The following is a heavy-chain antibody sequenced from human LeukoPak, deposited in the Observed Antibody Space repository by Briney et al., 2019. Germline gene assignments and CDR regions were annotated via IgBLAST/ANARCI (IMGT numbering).Heavy chain of an antibody. V-gene: IGHV4-61*02. Sequence: PSETLSLTYTVSGGSISSGSYYWSWIRQPAGKGLEWIGRIYTSGSTNYNPSLKSRVTISVDTSKNQFSLKLSSVTAADTAVYYCARGKSKFDYWGQGTLVTVSS. CDR3: ARGKSKFDY. J-gene: IGHJ4*02. CDR1: GGSISSGSYY. CDR2: IYTSGST.